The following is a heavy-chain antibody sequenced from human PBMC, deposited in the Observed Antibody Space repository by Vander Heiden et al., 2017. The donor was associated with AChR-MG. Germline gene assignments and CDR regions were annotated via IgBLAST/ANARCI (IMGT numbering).Heavy chain of an antibody. CDR2: IIPIFGTA. CDR3: ARGASYYDILTGSVGYFDY. Sequence: QVQLVQSGAEVKKPGSSVKVSCKPSGGTFSSYAIGWVRQAPGQGLEWMGGIIPIFGTANYAQKFQGRVTITADKSTSTAYMELSSLRSEDTAVYYCARGASYYDILTGSVGYFDYWGQGTLVTVSS. J-gene: IGHJ4*02. CDR1: GGTFSSYA. V-gene: IGHV1-69*06. D-gene: IGHD3-9*01.